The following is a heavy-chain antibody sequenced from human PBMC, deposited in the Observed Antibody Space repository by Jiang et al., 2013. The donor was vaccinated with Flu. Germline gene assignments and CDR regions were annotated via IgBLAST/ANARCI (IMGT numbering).Heavy chain of an antibody. Sequence: ETLSLTCTVSGGSISSYYWSWIRQPPREGTGVDWVYLLQWEHQLQPSLKSRVTISVDTSKNQFSLKLRSVTAADTAVYYCARILTGISWAPGYYYYGMDVWGQGTTVTVSS. D-gene: IGHD6-13*01. CDR3: ARILTGISWAPGYYYYGMDV. CDR2: LLQWEH. J-gene: IGHJ6*02. CDR1: GGSISSYY. V-gene: IGHV4-59*01.